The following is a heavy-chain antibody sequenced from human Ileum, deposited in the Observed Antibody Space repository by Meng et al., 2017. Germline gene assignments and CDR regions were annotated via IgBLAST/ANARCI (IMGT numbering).Heavy chain of an antibody. J-gene: IGHJ4*02. CDR3: ASSTSGPELNY. CDR1: GGSISSSAYS. Sequence: HLPLQESGPGLVTSSPLLSLTFTVSGGSISSSAYSWTWIRQPPGKGLEWIGYIYQVGSTNYNPSLKSRVTIFVDTSKNQFSLKLTSVTAADTAVYYCASSTSGPELNYWGQGTLVTVSS. V-gene: IGHV4-30-2*01. D-gene: IGHD2/OR15-2a*01. CDR2: IYQVGST.